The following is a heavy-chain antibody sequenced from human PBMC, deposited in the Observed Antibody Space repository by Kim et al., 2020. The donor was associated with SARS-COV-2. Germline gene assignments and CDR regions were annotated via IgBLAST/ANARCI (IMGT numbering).Heavy chain of an antibody. Sequence: GGSLRLSCAASGFTFSSYGMHWVRQAPGKGLEWVAVIWYDGSNKYYADSVKGRFTISRDNSKNTLYLQMNSLRAEDTAVYYCARDAISHPGWELPEGDAFDIWGQGTMVTVSS. CDR2: IWYDGSNK. J-gene: IGHJ3*02. CDR1: GFTFSSYG. D-gene: IGHD1-26*01. CDR3: ARDAISHPGWELPEGDAFDI. V-gene: IGHV3-33*01.